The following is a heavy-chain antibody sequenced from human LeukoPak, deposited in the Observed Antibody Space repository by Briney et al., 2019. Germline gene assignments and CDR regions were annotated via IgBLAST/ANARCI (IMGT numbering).Heavy chain of an antibody. V-gene: IGHV3-21*01. J-gene: IGHJ4*02. CDR2: ISSSSSYI. D-gene: IGHD4-17*01. CDR1: GLTFSSYS. CDR3: ARHGDYALIDY. Sequence: GGSLRLSCAASGLTFSSYSINWVRQAPGKGLEWVSSISSSSSYIYYADSVKGRFTISRDNAKNSLYLQMNSLRAEDTAVYYCARHGDYALIDYWGQGTLVTVSS.